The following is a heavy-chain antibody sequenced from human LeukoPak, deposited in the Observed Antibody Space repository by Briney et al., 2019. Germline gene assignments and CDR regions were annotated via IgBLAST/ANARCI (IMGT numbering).Heavy chain of an antibody. Sequence: GGSLRLSCAASGFKFDAYPMSWVRQAPGKGLEWVSSSGGITHYAESVRGRFSLSRDNFEKTLYLETNRLSAEDTAVYYCAKGKINHDGAFDIWGQGTRVIVAS. V-gene: IGHV3-23*01. CDR2: SGGIT. CDR3: AKGKINHDGAFDI. J-gene: IGHJ3*02. D-gene: IGHD1-14*01. CDR1: GFKFDAYP.